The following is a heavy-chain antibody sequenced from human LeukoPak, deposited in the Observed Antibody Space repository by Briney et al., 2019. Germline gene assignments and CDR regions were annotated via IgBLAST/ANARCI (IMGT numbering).Heavy chain of an antibody. CDR3: ARGAGVVVPAAHEPFDY. CDR1: GYSISSGYY. J-gene: IGHJ4*02. V-gene: IGHV4-38-2*02. CDR2: IYHSGST. D-gene: IGHD2-2*01. Sequence: SETLSLTCTVSGYSISSGYYWGWIRQPPGKGLEWIGEIYHSGSTNYNPSLKSRVTISVDKSKNQFSLKLSSVTAADTAVYYCARGAGVVVPAAHEPFDYWGQGTLVTVSS.